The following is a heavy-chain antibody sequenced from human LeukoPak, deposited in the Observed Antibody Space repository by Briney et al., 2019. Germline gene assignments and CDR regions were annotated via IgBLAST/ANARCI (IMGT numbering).Heavy chain of an antibody. CDR2: INQDGSDK. CDR1: GFTFSNYW. CDR3: ARDFRWTGGYFDY. V-gene: IGHV3-7*01. J-gene: IGHJ4*02. Sequence: PGGSLRLSCAASGFTFSNYWMSWVRQSPGKGLEWVANINQDGSDKYYMDSVKGRFTISRDSAKNSLYLQMNSLGAEDTAVYYCARDFRWTGGYFDYWGQGTLVTVSS. D-gene: IGHD1-14*01.